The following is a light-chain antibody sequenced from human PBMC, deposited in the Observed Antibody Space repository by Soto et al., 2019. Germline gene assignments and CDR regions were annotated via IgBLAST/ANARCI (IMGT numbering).Light chain of an antibody. CDR2: DAS. J-gene: IGKJ1*01. Sequence: DIQMTQSPSTLSASVGDRVTITCRARQSIVRWLAWYQQKPGKAPKLLIYDASSLESGVPSRFSGSGSGTEFTLTIRSLQPDDFATYYCQQYNSYSRTFGQGTKVEIK. CDR3: QQYNSYSRT. CDR1: QSIVRW. V-gene: IGKV1-5*01.